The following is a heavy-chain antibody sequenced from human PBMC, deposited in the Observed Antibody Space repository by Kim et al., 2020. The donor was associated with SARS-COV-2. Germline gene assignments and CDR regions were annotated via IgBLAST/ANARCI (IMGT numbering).Heavy chain of an antibody. CDR1: GGSISSGGYY. Sequence: SETLSLTCTVSGGSISSGGYYWSWIRQHPGKGLEWIGYIYYSGSTYYNPSLKSRVTISVDTSKNQFSLKLSSVTAADTAVYYCARDIRVATSRKDAFDIWGQGTMVTVSS. CDR3: ARDIRVATSRKDAFDI. J-gene: IGHJ3*02. V-gene: IGHV4-31*03. CDR2: IYYSGST. D-gene: IGHD5-12*01.